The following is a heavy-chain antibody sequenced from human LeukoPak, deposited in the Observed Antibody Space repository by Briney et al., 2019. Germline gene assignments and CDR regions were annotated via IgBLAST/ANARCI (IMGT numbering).Heavy chain of an antibody. CDR2: IIPIFGTA. Sequence: SVKVSCKASAGTFSSYAISWVRQAPGQGLEWMGGIIPIFGTANYAQKFQGRVTITADESTSTAYMELSSLRSEDTAVYYCAREPYYYDSSGTTTSYFDYWGQGTLVTVSS. V-gene: IGHV1-69*13. D-gene: IGHD3-22*01. CDR1: AGTFSSYA. J-gene: IGHJ4*02. CDR3: AREPYYYDSSGTTTSYFDY.